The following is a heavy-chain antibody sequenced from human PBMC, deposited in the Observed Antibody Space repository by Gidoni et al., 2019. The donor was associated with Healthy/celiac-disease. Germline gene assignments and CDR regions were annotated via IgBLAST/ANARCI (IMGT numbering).Heavy chain of an antibody. CDR3: ARAPGIAAAGALLFDY. D-gene: IGHD6-13*01. V-gene: IGHV1-18*01. CDR1: GYTFPNSG. Sequence: QVQLVQSGAEVRKPGASVKVSCKASGYTFPNSGISGVRQSPGQGLEWMGWISAYNGNTNYAPKLQGRVTMTTDTSTSTAYMELRSLRSADTAVYYCARAPGIAAAGALLFDYWGQGTLVTVSS. J-gene: IGHJ4*02. CDR2: ISAYNGNT.